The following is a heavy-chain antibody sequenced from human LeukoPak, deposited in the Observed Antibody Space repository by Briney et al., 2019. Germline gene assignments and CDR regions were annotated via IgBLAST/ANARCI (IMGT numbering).Heavy chain of an antibody. CDR3: ARDKEGADYYYYGMDV. J-gene: IGHJ6*04. CDR1: GDSFSSNSAA. V-gene: IGHV6-1*01. Sequence: SQTLSLTCALSGDSFSSNSAAWNWIRQSPSRGLEWLGRTYYRSKWYNDYAVSVKSRITINPDTSKNQFSLQLNSVTPEDTAVYYCARDKEGADYYYYGMDVWGKGTTVTVSS. CDR2: TYYRSKWYN. D-gene: IGHD3-16*01.